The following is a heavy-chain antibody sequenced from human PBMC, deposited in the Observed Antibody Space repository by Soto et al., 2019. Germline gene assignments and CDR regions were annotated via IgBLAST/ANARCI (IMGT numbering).Heavy chain of an antibody. CDR2: IYPGDSDT. CDR1: GYSFTSYW. J-gene: IGHJ6*02. CDR3: ARQMDCSGGSCYSYYYGMDV. D-gene: IGHD2-15*01. Sequence: PGESLKISCKGSGYSFTSYWIGWVRQMPGKGLEWMGIIYPGDSDTRYSPSFQGQVTISADKSISTAYLQWSSLKASDTAMYYCARQMDCSGGSCYSYYYGMDVWGQGTTVTVSS. V-gene: IGHV5-51*01.